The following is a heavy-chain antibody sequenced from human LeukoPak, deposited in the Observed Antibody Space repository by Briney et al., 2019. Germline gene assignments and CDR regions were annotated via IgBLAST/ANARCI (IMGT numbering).Heavy chain of an antibody. Sequence: GGSLRLSCAASGFTFSHYWMSWVRQAPGKGLERVASIKQDGSQKYYGDSVKGRFTVSKDNAKNSLYLQMNSLRAEDTAFYYCAKDDNSWSLDYWGQGTLVTVSS. D-gene: IGHD6-13*01. V-gene: IGHV3-7*01. CDR1: GFTFSHYW. CDR2: IKQDGSQK. J-gene: IGHJ4*02. CDR3: AKDDNSWSLDY.